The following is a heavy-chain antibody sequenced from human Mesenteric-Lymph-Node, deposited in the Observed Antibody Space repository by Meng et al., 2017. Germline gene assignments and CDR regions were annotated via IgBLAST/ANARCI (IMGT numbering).Heavy chain of an antibody. CDR3: ARDPGLDR. CDR2: INPHSGGT. J-gene: IGHJ5*02. Sequence: VQLVQSGAEVKTPGASVKVSCKVSGYTLTELSLHWVRQAPGKGLEWMGRINPHSGGTDYAQNFQGRVTLTRDTSISTAYMQMSGLTSDDTAVYYCARDPGLDRWGRGTLVTVSS. CDR1: GYTLTELS. V-gene: IGHV1-2*06.